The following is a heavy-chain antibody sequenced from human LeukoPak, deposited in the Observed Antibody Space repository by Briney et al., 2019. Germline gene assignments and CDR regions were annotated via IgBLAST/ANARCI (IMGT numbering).Heavy chain of an antibody. V-gene: IGHV1-46*01. D-gene: IGHD1-7*01. Sequence: ASVKVSCKASGYTFTSYYMHWVRQAPGQGLEWMGIINPSGGSTSYAQKFQGRVTMTRDTSTSTVYMELSSLRSEDTAVYYCARDQPGTTLGASGVYFDYWGQGTLVTVSS. J-gene: IGHJ4*02. CDR1: GYTFTSYY. CDR3: ARDQPGTTLGASGVYFDY. CDR2: INPSGGST.